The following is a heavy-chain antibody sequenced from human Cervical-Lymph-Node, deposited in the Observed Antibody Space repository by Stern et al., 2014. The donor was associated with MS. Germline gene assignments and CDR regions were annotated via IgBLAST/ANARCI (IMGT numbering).Heavy chain of an antibody. Sequence: VQLGQSGAEVKKPGESLKLSCKLSGYSFTIYYIAWVRQMPGKGLEWMGVIYPSDSDTTYSPSFQGQVTISADKSIPTAYLQWSSLRASDTAMYYCARHVQGFDYWGQGTLVTVSS. CDR2: IYPSDSDT. CDR3: ARHVQGFDY. J-gene: IGHJ4*02. CDR1: GYSFTIYY. V-gene: IGHV5-51*01.